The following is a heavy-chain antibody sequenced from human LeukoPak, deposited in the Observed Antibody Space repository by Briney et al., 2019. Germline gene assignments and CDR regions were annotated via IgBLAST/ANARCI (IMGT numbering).Heavy chain of an antibody. D-gene: IGHD3-10*01. V-gene: IGHV1-2*02. Sequence: ASVKVSCKASGYTFTGYYMHWVRQAPGQGLEWMGIINPNSGGTNYAQKFQGRVTMTRDTSTSTVYMELSRLRSEGTGVYYCARDSVLLWFGELSSYFDYWGQGTLVSVSS. CDR1: GYTFTGYY. CDR2: INPNSGGT. J-gene: IGHJ4*02. CDR3: ARDSVLLWFGELSSYFDY.